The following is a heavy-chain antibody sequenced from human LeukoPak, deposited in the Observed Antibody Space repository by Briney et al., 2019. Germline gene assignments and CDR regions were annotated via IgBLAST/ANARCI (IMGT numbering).Heavy chain of an antibody. CDR2: IYYSGST. J-gene: IGHJ4*02. CDR1: GGSISSGSYY. Sequence: SETLSLTCTVSGGSISSGSYYWGWIRQPPGKGLEWIGSIYYSGSTYYNPSLKSRVTISVDTSKNQFSLKLSSVTAADTAVYYCARHEEYYDSSGYYKIPDYWGQGTLVTVSS. D-gene: IGHD3-22*01. CDR3: ARHEEYYDSSGYYKIPDY. V-gene: IGHV4-39*01.